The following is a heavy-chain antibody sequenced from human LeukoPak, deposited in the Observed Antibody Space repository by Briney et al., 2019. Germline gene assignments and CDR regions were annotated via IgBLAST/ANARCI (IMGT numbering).Heavy chain of an antibody. D-gene: IGHD5-18*01. J-gene: IGHJ4*02. CDR1: GGTFSSYA. CDR2: IIPIFGTA. Sequence: ASVKVSCKASGGTFSSYAISWVRQAPGQGLEWMGVIIPIFGTANYAQKFQGRVTITADESTSTDYMELSSLRSEDTAVYYCARGDTRGYSYGSPTAYDYWGQGTLVTVSS. V-gene: IGHV1-69*13. CDR3: ARGDTRGYSYGSPTAYDY.